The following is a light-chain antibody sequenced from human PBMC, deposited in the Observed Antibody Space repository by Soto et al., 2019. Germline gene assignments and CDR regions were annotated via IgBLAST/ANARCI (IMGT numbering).Light chain of an antibody. CDR1: SSNIGAGYD. Sequence: QSVLTQPPSVSGAPGQRVTISCTGSSSNIGAGYDVHWYQQLPETAPKLLIYGNNNRPSGVPDRFSGSKSGTSASLAITGLQAEDEADYYCQSYDSSLSGSLFGTGTKVTVL. CDR3: QSYDSSLSGSL. CDR2: GNN. V-gene: IGLV1-40*01. J-gene: IGLJ1*01.